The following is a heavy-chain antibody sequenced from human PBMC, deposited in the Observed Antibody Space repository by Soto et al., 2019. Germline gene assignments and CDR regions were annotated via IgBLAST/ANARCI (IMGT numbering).Heavy chain of an antibody. CDR2: MNPNSGNT. J-gene: IGHJ4*02. CDR1: GYTFTSYD. CDR3: AMGGYSNTWYYAFDY. D-gene: IGHD2-2*01. V-gene: IGHV1-8*02. Sequence: VASVKVSCKASGYTFTSYDINWVRQATGQGLEWMGWMNPNSGNTGHAQKFQGRVTMTRNTSISTVYMELSSLRSEDTAVYYCAMGGYSNTWYYAFDYWGQETLFTFPS.